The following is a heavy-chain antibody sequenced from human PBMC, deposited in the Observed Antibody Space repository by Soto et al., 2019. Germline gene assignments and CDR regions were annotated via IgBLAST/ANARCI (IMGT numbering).Heavy chain of an antibody. D-gene: IGHD6-13*01. V-gene: IGHV3-48*02. CDR3: ARDHGGSTWFVGVYYFFGMAV. Sequence: PGGSLRLSCAASGFIFSDYTMTWVRQAPGRGLEFVSHISSSGGAIFYAESVKGRFTVSRDNAKNSLYLQMNSLRDEDTAVYFCARDHGGSTWFVGVYYFFGMAVWGQGTAVTVSS. CDR1: GFIFSDYT. CDR2: ISSSGGAI. J-gene: IGHJ6*02.